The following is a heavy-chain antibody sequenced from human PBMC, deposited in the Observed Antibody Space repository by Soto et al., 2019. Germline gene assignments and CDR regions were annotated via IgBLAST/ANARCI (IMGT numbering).Heavy chain of an antibody. CDR2: IYASGSA. CDR1: GASIRGVDYF. V-gene: IGHV4-31*03. CDR3: AGEEKDETTPGGWNAFNL. Sequence: QVQLQEAGPGLVKPSQTLSLTCTVSGASIRGVDYFWTWIRQRPGKGLEWLGNIYASGSAYTNPSIKSRVGPGVDRAQDQLALSPTSVTAADSAMNYFAGEEKDETTPGGWNAFNLGDRGQKSPSFQ. J-gene: IGHJ3*01. D-gene: IGHD1-1*01.